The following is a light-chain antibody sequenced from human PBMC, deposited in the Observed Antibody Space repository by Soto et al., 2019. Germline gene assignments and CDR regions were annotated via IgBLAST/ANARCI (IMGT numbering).Light chain of an antibody. J-gene: IGLJ2*01. CDR2: EVS. CDR1: SSDVGGYNY. CDR3: SSYTSSSTRVV. Sequence: QSALTQPASVSGSPGQSITISCTGTSSDVGGYNYVSWYQQHPGKAPKLMIYEVSNRPSGVSNRFFGSKSGNTASLTISGLQAEDEADYYCSSYTSSSTRVVFGGGTKLTVL. V-gene: IGLV2-14*01.